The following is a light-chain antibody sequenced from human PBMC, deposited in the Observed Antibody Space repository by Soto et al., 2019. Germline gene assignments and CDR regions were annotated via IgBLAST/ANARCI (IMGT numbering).Light chain of an antibody. CDR1: QSVSSN. CDR3: QQYKNWPT. Sequence: EIVMTQSPATLYVSPGERATLSFRASQSVSSNLAWYQQKPGQAPRLLIYGASTRATGIPARFSGSGSGTEFTLTISSLQSEDFAVYYCQQYKNWPTFGQGTKVEIK. CDR2: GAS. J-gene: IGKJ1*01. V-gene: IGKV3-15*01.